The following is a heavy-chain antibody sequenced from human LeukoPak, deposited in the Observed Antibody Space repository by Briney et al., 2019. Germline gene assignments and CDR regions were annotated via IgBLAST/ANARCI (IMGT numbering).Heavy chain of an antibody. Sequence: PGGSLRLSCAASGFTFDDYAMHWVRKAPGKGLEWVSLISGDGGSTYYADSVKGRFTISRDNSKNSLYLQMNSLRTEDTALYYCAKEYYYDSSGYYDYWGQGALVTVSS. D-gene: IGHD3-22*01. J-gene: IGHJ4*02. CDR1: GFTFDDYA. CDR2: ISGDGGST. V-gene: IGHV3-43*02. CDR3: AKEYYYDSSGYYDY.